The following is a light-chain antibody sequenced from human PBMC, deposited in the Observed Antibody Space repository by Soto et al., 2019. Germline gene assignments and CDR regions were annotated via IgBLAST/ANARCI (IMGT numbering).Light chain of an antibody. CDR3: QQAKNFPWT. CDR1: QGISSS. CDR2: AAS. V-gene: IGKV1-12*01. J-gene: IGKJ1*01. Sequence: DIQMAQSPSSVSASVGDRVTITCRASQGISSSLAWYQQRPGKAPKLLIYAASNLQNKVPSRFSGSGSGTDFTLTISSLQPEDFATYYCQQAKNFPWTFGQGTRVEIK.